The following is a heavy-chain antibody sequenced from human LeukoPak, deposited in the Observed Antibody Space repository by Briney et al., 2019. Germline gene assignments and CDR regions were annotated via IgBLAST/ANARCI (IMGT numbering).Heavy chain of an antibody. J-gene: IGHJ5*02. D-gene: IGHD6-13*01. Sequence: EASVKVSCKASGGTFSSYAISWVRQAPGQGLEWMGGIIPIFSTANYAQKFQGRVTITTDESTSTAYMELSSLRSEDTAVYYCASFSSSWPPHNWFDPWGQGTLVTVSS. CDR3: ASFSSSWPPHNWFDP. V-gene: IGHV1-69*05. CDR1: GGTFSSYA. CDR2: IIPIFSTA.